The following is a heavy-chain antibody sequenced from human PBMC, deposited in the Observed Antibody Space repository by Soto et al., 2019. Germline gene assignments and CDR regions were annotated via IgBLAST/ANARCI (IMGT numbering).Heavy chain of an antibody. V-gene: IGHV4-59*01. CDR3: ARDLWGYCGTDCYPLDV. Sequence: SETLSLTCTVSGIAISGYYCSWVRQPPGKGLEWIGYMYNTGSTVYNPSFKSRVTISVDTSKNQFSLKLNSVTAADTAVYYCARDLWGYCGTDCYPLDVWGQGTTVTVSS. D-gene: IGHD2-21*02. CDR1: GIAISGYY. CDR2: MYNTGST. J-gene: IGHJ6*02.